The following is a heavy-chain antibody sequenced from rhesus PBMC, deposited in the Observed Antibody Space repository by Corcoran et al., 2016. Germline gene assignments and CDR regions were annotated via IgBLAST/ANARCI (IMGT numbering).Heavy chain of an antibody. D-gene: IGHD1-44*02. CDR2: VQHEDGEA. J-gene: IGHJ4*01. V-gene: IGHV1-111*02. CDR3: AGATFDY. CDR1: GYTFIDYF. Sequence: EVQLVQSGAEVKKPGASVKISCKASGYTFIDYFLQWVRQAPGKGLVRMGRVQHEDGEAIHARKVQDRVTFTADTSTDTADMELSSLRSEDTAVYYCAGATFDYWGQGVLVTVSS.